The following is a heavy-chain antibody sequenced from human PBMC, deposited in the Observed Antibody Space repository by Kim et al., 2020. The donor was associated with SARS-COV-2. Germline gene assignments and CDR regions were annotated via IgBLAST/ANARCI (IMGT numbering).Heavy chain of an antibody. D-gene: IGHD3-3*01. J-gene: IGHJ4*02. CDR2: INPNSGGT. V-gene: IGHV1-2*02. CDR1: GYTFTGYY. CDR3: ARDYDFWSGYQHHGIDY. Sequence: ASVKVSCKASGYTFTGYYMHWVRQAPGQGLEWMGWINPNSGGTNYAQKFQGRVTMTRDTSISTAYMELSRLRSDDTAVYYCARDYDFWSGYQHHGIDYCGQGSRVTDSS.